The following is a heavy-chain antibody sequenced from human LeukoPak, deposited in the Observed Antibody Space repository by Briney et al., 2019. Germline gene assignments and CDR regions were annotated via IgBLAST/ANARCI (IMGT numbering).Heavy chain of an antibody. D-gene: IGHD5-18*01. J-gene: IGHJ4*02. V-gene: IGHV1-18*01. CDR1: GGTFSSYA. CDR2: ISAYNGNT. Sequence: ASVKVSCKASGGTFSSYAISWVRQAPGQGLEWMGWISAYNGNTNYAQKLQGRVTMTRDTSISTAYMELSSLRSEDTDVYYCARNVRDTGTFDNWGQGTLVTVSS. CDR3: ARNVRDTGTFDN.